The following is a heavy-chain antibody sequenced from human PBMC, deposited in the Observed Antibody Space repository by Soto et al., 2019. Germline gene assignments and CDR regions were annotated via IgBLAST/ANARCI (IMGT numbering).Heavy chain of an antibody. J-gene: IGHJ4*02. D-gene: IGHD2-15*01. V-gene: IGHV1-8*01. Sequence: ASVKVSCKASGYTFTSYDINWVRQATGQGLEWMGWMNPNSGNTGYAQKFQGRVTMTRNTSISTAYLELSSLRSEDTALYYCARDGVGTIDFAYWGQGTLVTVSS. CDR2: MNPNSGNT. CDR3: ARDGVGTIDFAY. CDR1: GYTFTSYD.